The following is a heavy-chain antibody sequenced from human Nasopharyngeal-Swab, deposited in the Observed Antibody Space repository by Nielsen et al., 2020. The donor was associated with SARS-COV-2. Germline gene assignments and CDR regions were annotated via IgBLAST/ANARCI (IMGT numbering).Heavy chain of an antibody. CDR2: ISGSGGST. J-gene: IGHJ3*02. V-gene: IGHV3-23*01. D-gene: IGHD2-2*02. CDR3: ARVYCSSSSCYTGFDI. Sequence: GESLKISCAASGFTFSSYAMSWVRQAPGKGLEWVSAISGSGGSTYYADSVKGRFTFSRDNAKNSLYLQMNSLRAEDTAVYYCARVYCSSSSCYTGFDIWGQGTMVTVSS. CDR1: GFTFSSYA.